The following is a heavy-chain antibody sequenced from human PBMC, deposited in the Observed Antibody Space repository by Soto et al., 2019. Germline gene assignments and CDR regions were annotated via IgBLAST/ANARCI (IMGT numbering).Heavy chain of an antibody. CDR3: ARGIPIAARPGRNFDY. J-gene: IGHJ4*02. D-gene: IGHD6-6*01. CDR1: GFTFSSYA. Sequence: GGSLRLSCAASGFTFSSYAMHWVRQAPGKGLEWVAVISYDGSNKYYADSVKGRFTISRDNSKNTLYLQMNSLRAEDTAVYYCARGIPIAARPGRNFDYWGQGTLVTVSS. CDR2: ISYDGSNK. V-gene: IGHV3-30-3*01.